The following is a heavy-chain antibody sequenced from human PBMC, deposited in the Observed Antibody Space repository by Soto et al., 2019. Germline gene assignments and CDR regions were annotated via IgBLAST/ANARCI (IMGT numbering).Heavy chain of an antibody. J-gene: IGHJ3*02. Sequence: GGSLRLSCAASGFTFSSYWMHWVRQAPGKGLVRVSRINSDGSSTSYADSVKGRFTISRDNAKNTLYLQMNSLRAEDTAVYYCARMRMAPTHDAFGIWGQGTMVTVSS. CDR3: ARMRMAPTHDAFGI. CDR2: INSDGSST. V-gene: IGHV3-74*01. CDR1: GFTFSSYW. D-gene: IGHD2-15*01.